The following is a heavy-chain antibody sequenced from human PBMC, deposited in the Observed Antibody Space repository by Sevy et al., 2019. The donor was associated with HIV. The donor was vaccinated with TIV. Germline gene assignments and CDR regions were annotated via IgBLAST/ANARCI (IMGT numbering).Heavy chain of an antibody. Sequence: GGSLRLSCAGSGFIFSDYYMSWIRQAPGKGLEWLSYISSTRGSTTHYADSVKGRFTISRDNAKNSLYLQMNSLRVEDTAGYYCARESWNTDLDYWGQGTLVTVSS. CDR2: ISSTRGSTT. J-gene: IGHJ4*02. V-gene: IGHV3-11*01. CDR3: ARESWNTDLDY. D-gene: IGHD5-18*01. CDR1: GFIFSDYY.